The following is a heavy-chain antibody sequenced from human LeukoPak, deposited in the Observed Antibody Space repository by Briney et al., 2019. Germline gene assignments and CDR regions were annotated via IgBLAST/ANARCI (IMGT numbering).Heavy chain of an antibody. CDR2: IKQDGSEK. Sequence: GGSLRLSCAASGFTFSSYWMSWVRQAPGKGLEWVANIKQDGSEKYYVDSVKGRFTISRDNAKNSLYLQMNSLRAEGTAVYYCAKPPGRSLFDIWGQGTMVTVSS. V-gene: IGHV3-7*03. CDR3: AKPPGRSLFDI. D-gene: IGHD2-15*01. CDR1: GFTFSSYW. J-gene: IGHJ3*02.